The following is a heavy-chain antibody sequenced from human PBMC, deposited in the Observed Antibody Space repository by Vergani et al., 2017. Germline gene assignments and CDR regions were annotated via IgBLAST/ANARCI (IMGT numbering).Heavy chain of an antibody. CDR2: ISGSGDST. CDR1: GFTFSSYA. J-gene: IGHJ5*02. D-gene: IGHD2-2*01. V-gene: IGHV3-23*01. CDR3: AKEFQYQLSARPNWFDP. Sequence: EVQLLESGGGLVQPGGSLRLSCAASGFTFSSYALSWVRQAPGKGLEWVSAISGSGDSTKYADSVKGRFTISRDNSKNTLYLHMNSLRAEDTAVYYCAKEFQYQLSARPNWFDPWGQGTLVTVSS.